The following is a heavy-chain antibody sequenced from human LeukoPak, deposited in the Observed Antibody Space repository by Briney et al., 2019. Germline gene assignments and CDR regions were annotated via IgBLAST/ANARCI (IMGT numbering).Heavy chain of an antibody. CDR2: INHSGST. J-gene: IGHJ4*02. Sequence: SETLSLTCAVYGGSFSGYYWSWIRHPPGKGLEWIGEINHSGSTNYNPSLKSRVTISVDTSKNQFSLKLSSVTAADTAVYYCARGVDGGLFDYWGQGTLVTVSS. V-gene: IGHV4-34*01. CDR1: GGSFSGYY. D-gene: IGHD4-23*01. CDR3: ARGVDGGLFDY.